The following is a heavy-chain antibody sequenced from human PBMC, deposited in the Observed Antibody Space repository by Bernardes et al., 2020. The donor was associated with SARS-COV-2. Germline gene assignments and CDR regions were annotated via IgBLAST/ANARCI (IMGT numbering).Heavy chain of an antibody. D-gene: IGHD3-10*01. CDR1: GYTFTHYY. Sequence: ASVKDSCKASGYTFTHYYIHWVRQAPGQGFEWMGWINPSSCVTNYAQKFHGGVTMTRDTSISTADMELSSLRADDTAVFYCARGPISSIDYWGQGSLVTVSS. J-gene: IGHJ4*02. CDR2: INPSSCVT. CDR3: ARGPISSIDY. V-gene: IGHV1-2*02.